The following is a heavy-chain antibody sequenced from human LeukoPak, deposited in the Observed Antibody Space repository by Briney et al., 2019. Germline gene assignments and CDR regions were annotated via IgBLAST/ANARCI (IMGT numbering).Heavy chain of an antibody. J-gene: IGHJ4*02. CDR2: ISGSGDST. D-gene: IGHD6-13*01. CDR3: APISSSWPDY. Sequence: GGSLRLSCAASGFTFSSYAMSWVRQAPGKGLEWVSAISGSGDSTYSTDSVKGRFTISRDNSKNTLYLQMNSLRAEDTAVYYCAPISSSWPDYWGQGTLVTVSS. V-gene: IGHV3-23*01. CDR1: GFTFSSYA.